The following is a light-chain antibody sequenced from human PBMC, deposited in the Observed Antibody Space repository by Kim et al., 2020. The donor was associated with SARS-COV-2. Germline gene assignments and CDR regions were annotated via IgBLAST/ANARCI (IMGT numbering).Light chain of an antibody. Sequence: EIVLTQSPATLSLSPGERATLSCRASQSVSSYLAWYQQKPGQAPRLLTYDASNRANGIPARFSGSWSGTDFTLTISSLEPEDFAVYYCQQRSKWPVTFGQGTRLEIK. V-gene: IGKV3-11*01. CDR2: DAS. J-gene: IGKJ5*01. CDR1: QSVSSY. CDR3: QQRSKWPVT.